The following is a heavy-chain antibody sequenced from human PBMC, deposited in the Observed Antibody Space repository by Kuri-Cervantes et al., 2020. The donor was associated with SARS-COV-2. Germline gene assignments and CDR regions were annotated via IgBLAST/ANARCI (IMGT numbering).Heavy chain of an antibody. J-gene: IGHJ3*02. CDR3: ARSGPGAVSREDGACDI. CDR2: ITPFNGNT. Sequence: SVKVSCKASGDSFDYRFLHWVRQAPGQPLEWMGWITPFNGNTNYAQRFQDRVTITRDRSMSTAYMELSSLRSDDTAMYYCARSGPGAVSREDGACDIWGQGTMVTVSS. CDR1: GDSFDYRF. D-gene: IGHD5-24*01. V-gene: IGHV1-45*01.